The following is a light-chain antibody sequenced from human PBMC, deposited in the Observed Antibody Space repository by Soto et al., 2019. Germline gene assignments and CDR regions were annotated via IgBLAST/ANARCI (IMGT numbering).Light chain of an antibody. Sequence: DIQLTQSPSFLSASVGDRVTITCRASQGISSYLAWHQQKPGKAPKLLIYAASTLQSGVPSRFSGSGSGTEFTLTISSLQPADFATYYCQQLNSYPLTFGGGTKVEIK. CDR2: AAS. J-gene: IGKJ4*01. CDR3: QQLNSYPLT. CDR1: QGISSY. V-gene: IGKV1-9*01.